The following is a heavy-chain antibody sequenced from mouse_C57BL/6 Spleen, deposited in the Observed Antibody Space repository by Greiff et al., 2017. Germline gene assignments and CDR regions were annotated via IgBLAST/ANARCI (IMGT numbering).Heavy chain of an antibody. Sequence: VQLQQPGAELVRPGTSVKLSCKASGYTFTSYWMHWVKQRPGQGLEWIGVIDPSDSYTNYNQKFKGKATLTVDTSSSTAYMQLSSLTSEDSAVYYCARGDRSSSYAMDYWGQGTSVTVSS. CDR2: IDPSDSYT. CDR1: GYTFTSYW. V-gene: IGHV1-59*01. D-gene: IGHD1-1*01. CDR3: ARGDRSSSYAMDY. J-gene: IGHJ4*01.